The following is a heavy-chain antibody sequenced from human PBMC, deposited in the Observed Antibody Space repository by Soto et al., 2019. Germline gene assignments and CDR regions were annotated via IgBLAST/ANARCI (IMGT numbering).Heavy chain of an antibody. Sequence: ASVKVSCKASGYTFTSYDINWVRQATGQGLEWMGWMNPNSGNTGYAQKFQGRVTMTRNTSISTAYMELSSLRSEDTAVYYCARDTEAQYELWSVGYYYYMDVWGKGTTVTVS. CDR3: ARDTEAQYELWSVGYYYYMDV. CDR2: MNPNSGNT. V-gene: IGHV1-8*01. CDR1: GYTFTSYD. D-gene: IGHD3-3*01. J-gene: IGHJ6*03.